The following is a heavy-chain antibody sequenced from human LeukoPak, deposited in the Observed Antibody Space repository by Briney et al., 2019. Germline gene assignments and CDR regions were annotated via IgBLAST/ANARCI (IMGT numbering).Heavy chain of an antibody. CDR2: IKQDESGK. Sequence: GGSLRLSCAASGFTFSSYWMSWVRQAPGKGLEWVANIKQDESGKYYVDSVKGRYTISRDNAKNSLYLQMNSLRAEDTAVYYCVRGGTSGWDWYFDLWGRGTLVTVSS. V-gene: IGHV3-7*01. CDR1: GFTFSSYW. J-gene: IGHJ2*01. D-gene: IGHD6-19*01. CDR3: VRGGTSGWDWYFDL.